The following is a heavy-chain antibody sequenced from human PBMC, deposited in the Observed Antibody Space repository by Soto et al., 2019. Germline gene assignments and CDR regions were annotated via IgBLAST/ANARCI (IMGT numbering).Heavy chain of an antibody. CDR2: IYSGGGT. CDR1: GFTVSTNY. Sequence: PGGSLRLSCAASGFTVSTNYMSWVRQAPGKGLEWVSVIYSGGGTYYADSVKGRFTMTRDTSTSTVYMELSSLRSEDTAVYYCARDQEMATPSFGMDVWGQGTTVTVSS. D-gene: IGHD5-12*01. CDR3: ARDQEMATPSFGMDV. V-gene: IGHV3-53*05. J-gene: IGHJ6*02.